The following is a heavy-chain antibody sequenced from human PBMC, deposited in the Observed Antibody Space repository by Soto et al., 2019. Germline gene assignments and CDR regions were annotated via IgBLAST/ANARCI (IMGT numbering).Heavy chain of an antibody. J-gene: IGHJ4*02. V-gene: IGHV3-21*01. D-gene: IGHD5-12*01. CDR2: ISSSSSYI. Sequence: TGGSLRLSCAASGFTFSSYSVNWVRQAPGKGLEWVSSISSSSSYIYYADSVKGRFTISRDNAKNSLYLQMNSLRAEDTAVYYCARDHDIVATIFDYWGQGTLVTVSS. CDR1: GFTFSSYS. CDR3: ARDHDIVATIFDY.